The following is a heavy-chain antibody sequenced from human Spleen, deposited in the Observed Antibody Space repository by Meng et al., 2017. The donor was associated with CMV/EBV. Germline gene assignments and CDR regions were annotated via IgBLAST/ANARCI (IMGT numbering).Heavy chain of an antibody. J-gene: IGHJ4*02. D-gene: IGHD3-3*01. CDR1: GFTFSSYS. V-gene: IGHV3-48*04. CDR3: ARGTWDYDFLSGYLDY. CDR2: ISSSSSTI. Sequence: GESLKISCAASGFTFSSYSMNWVRQAPGKGLEWVSYISSSSSTIYYADSVKGRFTISRDNAKNSLYLQMNSLRAEDTAVYYCARGTWDYDFLSGYLDYWGQGTLVTVSS.